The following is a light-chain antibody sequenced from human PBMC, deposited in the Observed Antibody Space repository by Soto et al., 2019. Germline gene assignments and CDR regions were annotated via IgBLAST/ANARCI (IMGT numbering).Light chain of an antibody. J-gene: IGKJ4*01. CDR1: QGFSNY. CDR3: QKYNSAVLT. CDR2: AAS. Sequence: DIPMTQSPSSLSASVGDRVTITCRASQGFSNYLAWYQQKPGKVPKLLIYAASTLQSGVPSRFSGSGSGTDFTLTISSLQAEDVATYYCQKYNSAVLTFGGGTKVEIK. V-gene: IGKV1-27*01.